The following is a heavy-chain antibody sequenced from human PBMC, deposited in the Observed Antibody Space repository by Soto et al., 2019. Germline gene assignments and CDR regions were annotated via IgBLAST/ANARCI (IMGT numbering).Heavy chain of an antibody. CDR2: IKSKTAGGTT. J-gene: IGHJ4*02. CDR3: ARGHRSSGKIFDS. Sequence: EVQLVESGGALVQPGGSVRLSCAASGFTFSNAWMSWVRQAPGKGLEWVGRIKSKTAGGTTEYDAPVKDRFTISRDDSKNTLYPQMNSLKTEDTAVYYCARGHRSSGKIFDSWGQGTLVTVSS. CDR1: GFTFSNAW. D-gene: IGHD3-22*01. V-gene: IGHV3-15*02.